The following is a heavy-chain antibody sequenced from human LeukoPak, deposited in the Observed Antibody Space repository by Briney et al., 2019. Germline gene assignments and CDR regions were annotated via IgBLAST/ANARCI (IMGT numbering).Heavy chain of an antibody. D-gene: IGHD4-17*01. CDR1: GFTFSSYG. CDR3: AKFSPYGDVGY. J-gene: IGHJ4*02. Sequence: GGSLRLSCAASGFTFSSYGMHWVRQAPGKGLEWVAVISYDGSNKYYADSVKGRFTISRDNSKNTLYLQINSLRAEDTAVYYCAKFSPYGDVGYWGQGTLVTVSS. V-gene: IGHV3-30*18. CDR2: ISYDGSNK.